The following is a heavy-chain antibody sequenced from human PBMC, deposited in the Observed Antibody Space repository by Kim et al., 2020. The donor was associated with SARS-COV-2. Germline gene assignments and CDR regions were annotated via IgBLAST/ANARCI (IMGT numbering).Heavy chain of an antibody. Sequence: SVKVSCKASGGTFSSYAISWVRQAPGQGLEWMGGIIPIFGTANYAQKFQGRVTITADESTSTAYMELSSLRSEDTAVYYCARGYCSGGSCYPSDAFDIWGQGTMVTVSS. J-gene: IGHJ3*02. CDR3: ARGYCSGGSCYPSDAFDI. D-gene: IGHD2-15*01. V-gene: IGHV1-69*13. CDR1: GGTFSSYA. CDR2: IIPIFGTA.